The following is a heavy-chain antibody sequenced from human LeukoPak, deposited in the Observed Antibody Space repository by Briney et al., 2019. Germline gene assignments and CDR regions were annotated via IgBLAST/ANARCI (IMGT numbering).Heavy chain of an antibody. CDR3: ARMGGDYKEWLLYWVPPSGYYYYMDV. V-gene: IGHV3-7*01. Sequence: GGSLRLSCVASGFSFSDFWMSWVRQAPGKGLEWVANIKQDGSEKYYVDSVKGRFTISRGNAKNSLYLQMNSLRAEDTAVYYCARMGGDYKEWLLYWVPPSGYYYYMDVWGKGTTVTVSS. J-gene: IGHJ6*03. CDR1: GFSFSDFW. CDR2: IKQDGSEK. D-gene: IGHD3-3*01.